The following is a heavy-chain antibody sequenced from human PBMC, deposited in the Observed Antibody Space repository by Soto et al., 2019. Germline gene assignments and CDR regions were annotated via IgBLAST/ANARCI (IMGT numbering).Heavy chain of an antibody. CDR1: GGSISSYY. J-gene: IGHJ5*02. Sequence: SETLSLTCTVSGGSISSYYWSWIRQPPGKGLEWIGYIYYSGSTNYNPSLKSRVTISVDTSKNQFSLKLSSVTAADTAVYYCARDLTYYDILTGYANWFDPWGQGTLVTVSS. CDR3: ARDLTYYDILTGYANWFDP. CDR2: IYYSGST. V-gene: IGHV4-59*01. D-gene: IGHD3-9*01.